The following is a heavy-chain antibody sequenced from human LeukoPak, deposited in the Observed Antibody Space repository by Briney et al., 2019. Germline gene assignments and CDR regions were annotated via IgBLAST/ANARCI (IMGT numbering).Heavy chain of an antibody. CDR1: DYTYTSSY. CDR3: ARGGTYYPCIDY. D-gene: IGHD1-26*01. CDR2: VSAYNGKT. J-gene: IGHJ4*02. Sequence: ASVKVSCKASDYTYTSSYINWVRQAPGQGLEWMGWVSAYNGKTSYVQNFQGRVTMTTDSSTNTAYMDLTSLTSDDTAVHYCARGGTYYPCIDYWGQGTLATVSS. V-gene: IGHV1-18*01.